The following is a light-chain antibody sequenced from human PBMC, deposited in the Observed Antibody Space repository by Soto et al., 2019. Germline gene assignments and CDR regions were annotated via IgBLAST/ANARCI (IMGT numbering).Light chain of an antibody. CDR1: QSISRR. Sequence: DIQMIESPSALSASVGDRVTITRCASQSISRRLAGYQQKPGKAPKLLIYDASSLESGGPAGFSTGGSGTQSTLTLSSLQPSDFSTYYCQQYTSYPWTFGRGT. CDR2: DAS. V-gene: IGKV1-5*01. CDR3: QQYTSYPWT. J-gene: IGKJ1*01.